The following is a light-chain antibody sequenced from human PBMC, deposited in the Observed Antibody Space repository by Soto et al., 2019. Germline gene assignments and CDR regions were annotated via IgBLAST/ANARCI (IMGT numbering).Light chain of an antibody. J-gene: IGKJ2*01. Sequence: DIQMTQSPPSLSASVGDRVTIYCRASQNIGNYLSWFQQEPGKAPKLLIYAASKLQRGVPSRFSGRGSGTDFTLTVNSLEAEDSATYYCQQSYSPYTFGQGTKLEIK. CDR2: AAS. CDR3: QQSYSPYT. CDR1: QNIGNY. V-gene: IGKV1-39*01.